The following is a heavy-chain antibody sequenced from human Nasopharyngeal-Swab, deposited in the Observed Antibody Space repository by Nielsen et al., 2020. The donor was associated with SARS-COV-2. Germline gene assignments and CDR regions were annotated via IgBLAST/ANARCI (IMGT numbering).Heavy chain of an antibody. V-gene: IGHV4-39*01. J-gene: IGHJ3*02. CDR2: LLSSGSS. Sequence: GSLRLSCTVSSDSVTTSDYYRGWIRPPPGEGLEWIGSLLSSGSSYSNPYLKSRVAISVDTSKNQFSLSLSSVTAADTAVYYCSRAGSHYSGGYDAFDIWGQGTTVTVSS. D-gene: IGHD3-22*01. CDR3: SRAGSHYSGGYDAFDI. CDR1: SDSVTTSDYY.